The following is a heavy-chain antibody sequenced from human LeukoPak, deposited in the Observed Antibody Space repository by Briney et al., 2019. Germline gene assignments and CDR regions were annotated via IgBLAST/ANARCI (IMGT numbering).Heavy chain of an antibody. CDR3: AILCWGNQLAGFDS. Sequence: GGSLRLSCSASGFTFSTYWMSWVRQAPGKGLEWVASMRRDGNEIYYLDSVRGRFTISRDNAKNSLYLQMNSLRAEDTAAYYCAILCWGNQLAGFDSWGQGTLVTVSS. CDR2: MRRDGNEI. V-gene: IGHV3-7*01. CDR1: GFTFSTYW. J-gene: IGHJ4*02. D-gene: IGHD3-10*02.